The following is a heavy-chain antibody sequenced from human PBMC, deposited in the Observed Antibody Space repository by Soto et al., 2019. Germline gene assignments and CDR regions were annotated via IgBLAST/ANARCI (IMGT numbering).Heavy chain of an antibody. Sequence: GESLKISCKGSGYSFTSYWIGWVRQMPGKGLEWMGIIYPGDSDTRYSPSFQGQVTISADKSISTAYLQWSSLKASDTAMYYCARHYDILTGSGNANYYYGMDVWGQGTTVTVSS. CDR2: IYPGDSDT. V-gene: IGHV5-51*01. D-gene: IGHD3-9*01. CDR1: GYSFTSYW. J-gene: IGHJ6*02. CDR3: ARHYDILTGSGNANYYYGMDV.